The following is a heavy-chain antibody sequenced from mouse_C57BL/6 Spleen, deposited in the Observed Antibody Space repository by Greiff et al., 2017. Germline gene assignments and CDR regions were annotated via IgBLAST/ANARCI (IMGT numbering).Heavy chain of an antibody. J-gene: IGHJ2*01. Sequence: EVQLQQSGPELVKPGASVKISCKASGYTFTDYYMNWVKQSHGKSLEWIGDINPNNGGTSYNQKFKGKATLTVDKSSSTAYMELRSLTSEDSAVYYCARHSSGYGDYFDYWGQGTTLTVSS. CDR3: ARHSSGYGDYFDY. D-gene: IGHD3-2*02. CDR1: GYTFTDYY. CDR2: INPNNGGT. V-gene: IGHV1-26*01.